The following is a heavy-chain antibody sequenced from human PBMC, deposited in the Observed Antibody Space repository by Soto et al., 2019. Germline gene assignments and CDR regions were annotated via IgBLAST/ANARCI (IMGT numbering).Heavy chain of an antibody. J-gene: IGHJ4*02. D-gene: IGHD2-21*02. CDR3: VRAHRKSVEYCGGHCVRHYDS. CDR1: GFPFSWYW. CDR2: IKEDGSEK. Sequence: GGSLRLSCVVSGFPFSWYWMGLVRQTPGKGLQWVANIKEDGSEKYYVGSVKGRCTISRDNTENSLFLHLNSLTAEDTAVYYCVRAHRKSVEYCGGHCVRHYDSWGQGTLVTVSS. V-gene: IGHV3-7*03.